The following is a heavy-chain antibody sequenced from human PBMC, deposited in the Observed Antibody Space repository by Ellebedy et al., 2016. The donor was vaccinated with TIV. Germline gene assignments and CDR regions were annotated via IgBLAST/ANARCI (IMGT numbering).Heavy chain of an antibody. J-gene: IGHJ4*02. Sequence: MPGGSLRLTCTVSGGSISSYYWSWIRQPPGKRLEWIGHIHYSGSSNYNPSLRNRVTISVDTSKKQFSLKLSSVTAADTAVYYCARGGMLRGPWDYWGQGTLVTVST. CDR2: IHYSGSS. D-gene: IGHD3-10*01. CDR3: ARGGMLRGPWDY. V-gene: IGHV4-59*01. CDR1: GGSISSYY.